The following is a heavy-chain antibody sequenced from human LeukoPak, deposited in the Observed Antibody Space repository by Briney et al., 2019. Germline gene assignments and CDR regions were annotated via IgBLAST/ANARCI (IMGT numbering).Heavy chain of an antibody. D-gene: IGHD3-22*01. Sequence: ASVKVSCKASGYTFTNYAMHWVRQAPGQRLEWMGWINAGNGNTKYSQEFQGRVTITRDTSASTAYMELSSLRSEDMAVYYCAREDPTAMYYYDSSGYLDYWGQGTLVTVSS. J-gene: IGHJ4*02. CDR1: GYTFTNYA. CDR3: AREDPTAMYYYDSSGYLDY. CDR2: INAGNGNT. V-gene: IGHV1-3*03.